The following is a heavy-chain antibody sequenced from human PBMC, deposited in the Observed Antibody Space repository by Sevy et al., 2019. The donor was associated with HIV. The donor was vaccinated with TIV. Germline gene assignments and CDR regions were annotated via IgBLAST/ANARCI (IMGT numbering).Heavy chain of an antibody. D-gene: IGHD2-21*02. CDR2: ISGSGGST. J-gene: IGHJ6*02. Sequence: GGSLRLSCAASGFTFSSYAMSWVRQVPGKGLEWVSAISGSGGSTYYADSVKGRFTISRDNSKNTLYLQMNSLRAEDTAVYYCAKGQVVTAIPHYYYYYGMDVWGQGTTVTVSS. V-gene: IGHV3-23*01. CDR1: GFTFSSYA. CDR3: AKGQVVTAIPHYYYYYGMDV.